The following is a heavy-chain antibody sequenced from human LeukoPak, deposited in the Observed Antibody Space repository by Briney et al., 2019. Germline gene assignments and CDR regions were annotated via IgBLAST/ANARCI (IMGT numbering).Heavy chain of an antibody. CDR1: GFIFSSYS. J-gene: IGHJ3*01. CDR3: SRAVRVSGDAFDF. V-gene: IGHV3-48*01. Sequence: GGSLRLSCAASGFIFSSYSMNWVRQAPGKGLEWISFISSVSSTIFYADSVKGRFTISRDNSKNTLYLQMNSLRAEDTGVYYCSRAVRVSGDAFDFWGQGTMVTVSS. CDR2: ISSVSSTI.